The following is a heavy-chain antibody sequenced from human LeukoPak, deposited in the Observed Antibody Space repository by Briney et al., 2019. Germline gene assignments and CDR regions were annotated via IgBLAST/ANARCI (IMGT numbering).Heavy chain of an antibody. CDR2: VWFNDYDK. CDR1: GFTFSDYG. V-gene: IGHV3-33*06. J-gene: IGHJ4*02. Sequence: GRSLRLSCEASGFTFSDYGMHWVRLAPGRGLEWVAVVWFNDYDKYYADSVKGRFTISRDNSKIIVYLQMNSLRAEDTALYYCAKDSRSSNTYVTNWGQGTQVTVSS. D-gene: IGHD2-8*01. CDR3: AKDSRSSNTYVTN.